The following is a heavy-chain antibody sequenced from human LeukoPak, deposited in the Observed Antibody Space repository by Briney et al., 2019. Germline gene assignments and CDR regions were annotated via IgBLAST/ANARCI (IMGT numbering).Heavy chain of an antibody. CDR1: GFTFSSYA. D-gene: IGHD2-15*01. J-gene: IGHJ4*02. CDR3: AKGSGGSCHSATDY. CDR2: ITGSGGNT. Sequence: PGGSLRLSCAASGFTFSSYAMSWVRQAPGKGLEWVSTITGSGGNTYYADSVKGRFTISRDNSKNTLYLQMNSLRAEDTAIYYCAKGSGGSCHSATDYWGQGTLVTVSS. V-gene: IGHV3-23*01.